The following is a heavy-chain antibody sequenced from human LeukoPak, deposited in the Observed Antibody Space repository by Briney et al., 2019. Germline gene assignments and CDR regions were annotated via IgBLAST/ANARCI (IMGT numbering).Heavy chain of an antibody. CDR3: AKAARWNYFDY. Sequence: PGGSLRLSCSASGFTFSSNAMSWVRRAPGKGLEWVSVITDSGGSTYYADSVKGRFTISRDNSKNTLYLQMNSLRAEDTAVYYCAKAARWNYFDYWGPGTLVTVSS. CDR2: ITDSGGST. J-gene: IGHJ4*02. D-gene: IGHD4-23*01. CDR1: GFTFSSNA. V-gene: IGHV3-23*01.